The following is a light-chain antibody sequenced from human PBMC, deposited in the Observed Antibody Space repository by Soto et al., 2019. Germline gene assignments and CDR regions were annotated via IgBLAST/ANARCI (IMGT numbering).Light chain of an antibody. CDR3: SSYTSDSTRV. V-gene: IGLV2-14*01. CDR1: SSDIGGYNY. J-gene: IGLJ3*02. Sequence: QSALTQPASVSGSPGQSITISCTGTSSDIGGYNYVSWYQHHPGKAPQLMIYEVSNRPSGVSNRFSGSKSGNTASLTISGLQAEDEADYYCSSYTSDSTRVFGGGTKLTVL. CDR2: EVS.